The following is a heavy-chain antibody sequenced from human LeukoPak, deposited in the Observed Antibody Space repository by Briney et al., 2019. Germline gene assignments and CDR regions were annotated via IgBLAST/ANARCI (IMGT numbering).Heavy chain of an antibody. CDR1: GFTFNRAW. CDR2: VRSETDGGTS. D-gene: IGHD6-13*01. V-gene: IGHV3-15*01. CDR3: TTGPAAAGEDF. J-gene: IGHJ4*02. Sequence: GGSLRLSCAASGFTFNRAWMAWVRQAPWKGLEWVGRVRSETDGGTSDYAAPVKGRFTISRDDSKNTSLLQMTNLNTEDTAVYYCTTGPAAAGEDFWGQGTLVTVSS.